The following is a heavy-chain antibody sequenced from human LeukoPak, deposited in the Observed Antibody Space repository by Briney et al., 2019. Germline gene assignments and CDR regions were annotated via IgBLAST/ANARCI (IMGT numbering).Heavy chain of an antibody. Sequence: GESLTLSCAASGFTFSSYWMSWVRQAPGKGLEWVANIKRAGSEKYYVDSVRGRFTISRNNDNNPLYLQMNSMRAENTAVYYCARSFVLLYDWLPYYYYYYIDVWGKGTTVTVSS. CDR1: GFTFSSYW. CDR3: ARSFVLLYDWLPYYYYYYIDV. D-gene: IGHD3-9*01. V-gene: IGHV3-7*01. CDR2: IKRAGSEK. J-gene: IGHJ6*03.